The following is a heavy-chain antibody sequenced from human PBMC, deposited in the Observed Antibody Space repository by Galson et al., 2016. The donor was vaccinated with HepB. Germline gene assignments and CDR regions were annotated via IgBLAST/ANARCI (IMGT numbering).Heavy chain of an antibody. CDR1: GFTFNSSA. J-gene: IGHJ4*02. D-gene: IGHD3-10*01. CDR2: IVIGGST. Sequence: SLRLSCAASGFTFNSSAMTWVRQGPGKGLEWVSTIVIGGSTHYTESVKGRFTITRDNAKNSLYLRMNSLTVEDTAVYYCTRDEIRGVIRFDHWGQGTLVAVSS. CDR3: TRDEIRGVIRFDH. V-gene: IGHV3-23*01.